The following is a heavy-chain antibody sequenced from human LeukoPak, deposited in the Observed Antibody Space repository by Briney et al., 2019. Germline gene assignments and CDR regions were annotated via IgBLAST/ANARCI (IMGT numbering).Heavy chain of an antibody. CDR3: ARDVRVGATQDY. D-gene: IGHD1-26*01. Sequence: GGSLRLSCAASGFTFSSYSMNWVRQAPGKGLEWVSSVSSSSSYIYYADSVKGRFTISRDNSKNSLYLQMNSQRAEDTAVYYCARDVRVGATQDYWGQGTLVTVSS. CDR2: VSSSSSYI. V-gene: IGHV3-21*01. J-gene: IGHJ4*02. CDR1: GFTFSSYS.